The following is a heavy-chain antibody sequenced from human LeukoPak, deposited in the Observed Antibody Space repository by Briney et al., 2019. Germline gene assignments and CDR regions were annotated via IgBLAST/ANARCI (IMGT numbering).Heavy chain of an antibody. CDR2: ISYDGSNK. V-gene: IGHV3-30-3*01. CDR3: ARSRELGTYYYDSSGYYYFDY. CDR1: GFTFSSYA. Sequence: GGSLRLSCAASGFTFSSYAMHWVRQAPGKGLEWVAVISYDGSNKYYADSVKGRFTISRDNSKNTLYLQMNSLRAEDTAVYYCARSRELGTYYYDSSGYYYFDYWGQGTLVTVSS. D-gene: IGHD3-22*01. J-gene: IGHJ4*02.